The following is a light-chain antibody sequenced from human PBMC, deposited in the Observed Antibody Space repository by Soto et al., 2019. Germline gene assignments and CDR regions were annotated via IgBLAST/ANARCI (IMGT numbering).Light chain of an antibody. J-gene: IGKJ4*01. CDR1: QGISSY. Sequence: AIRMIQSPSSFSASTGDRVTITCRASQGISSYLAWYQQKPGTAPKLLIYAASTLQSGVPSRFSGSGSGTDFTFTISSLQPEDVATYYCQQYDNIPLTFGGGTKVDIK. CDR2: AAS. CDR3: QQYDNIPLT. V-gene: IGKV1-8*01.